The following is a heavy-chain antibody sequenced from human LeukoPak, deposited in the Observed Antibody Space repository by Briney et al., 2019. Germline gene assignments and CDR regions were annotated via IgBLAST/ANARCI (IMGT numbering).Heavy chain of an antibody. D-gene: IGHD2-2*02. CDR2: IIPIFGTA. J-gene: IGHJ6*02. CDR1: GGTFSSYA. CDR3: ARDPVVPAAIGYYYYGMDV. V-gene: IGHV1-69*13. Sequence: SVKVSCKASGGTFSSYAISWVRQAPGQGLEWMGGIIPIFGTANYAQKFQGRVTITADESTSTAYMELSSLRSEDTAVYYCARDPVVPAAIGYYYYGMDVWGQGTTVTVSS.